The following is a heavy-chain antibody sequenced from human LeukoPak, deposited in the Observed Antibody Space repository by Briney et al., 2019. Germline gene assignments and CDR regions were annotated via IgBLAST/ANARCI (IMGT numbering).Heavy chain of an antibody. CDR2: IHYSGRT. CDR3: ARLVVTSGLDWFDP. D-gene: IGHD3-22*01. J-gene: IGHJ5*02. V-gene: IGHV4-59*08. Sequence: SETLSLSCTVSGGSISGNYWSWIRQPPGKGLEWIGYIHYSGRTNSSPSLKSRVTISVDTSKNQFSLKLTSVTAADTAVYYCARLVVTSGLDWFDPWGQGTLVTVSS. CDR1: GGSISGNY.